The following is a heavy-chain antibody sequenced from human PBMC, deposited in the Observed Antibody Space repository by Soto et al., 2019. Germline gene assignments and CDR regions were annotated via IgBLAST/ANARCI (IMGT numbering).Heavy chain of an antibody. D-gene: IGHD5-18*01. CDR3: ARDQGLFVHTGMVVDYYGMDV. V-gene: IGHV1-69*01. Sequence: QVHLVQSGAEVRKPGSSVKVSCTTSGGTFTSHAVSWVRQVPGQGLQWMGGIIPGFDTTFYAQKFQGRVTITADESTNSAYMELRGLRSEDTAVYYCARDQGLFVHTGMVVDYYGMDVWGPGTTVTVSS. CDR1: GGTFTSHA. J-gene: IGHJ6*02. CDR2: IIPGFDTT.